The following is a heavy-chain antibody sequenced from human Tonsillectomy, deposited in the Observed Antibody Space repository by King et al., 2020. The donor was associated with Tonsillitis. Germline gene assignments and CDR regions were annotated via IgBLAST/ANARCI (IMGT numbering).Heavy chain of an antibody. CDR2: ISYDGSNK. D-gene: IGHD3-3*01. Sequence: QLVQSGGGVVQPGRSLRLSCAASGFTFSSYGMHWVRQAPGKGLEWVAVISYDGSNKYYADSVKGRFTISRDNSKNTLYLQMNSLGAEDTAVYYCAKDYDFWSGYYRYYYYYGMDVWGQGTTVTVSS. CDR3: AKDYDFWSGYYRYYYYYGMDV. CDR1: GFTFSSYG. V-gene: IGHV3-30*18. J-gene: IGHJ6*02.